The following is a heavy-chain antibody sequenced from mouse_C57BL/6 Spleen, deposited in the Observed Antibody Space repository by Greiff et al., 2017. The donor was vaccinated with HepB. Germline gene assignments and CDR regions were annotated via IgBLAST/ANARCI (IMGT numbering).Heavy chain of an antibody. Sequence: QVQLQQPGAELVKPGASVKLSCKASGYTFTSYWMHWVKQRPGQGLEWIGMIHPNSGSTNYNEKFKSKATLTVDKSSSTAYMQLSSLTSEDSAVYYCARWGWLLPSPLYWYFDGWGTGTTVTVSS. CDR3: ARWGWLLPSPLYWYFDG. CDR2: IHPNSGST. J-gene: IGHJ1*03. D-gene: IGHD2-3*01. CDR1: GYTFTSYW. V-gene: IGHV1-64*01.